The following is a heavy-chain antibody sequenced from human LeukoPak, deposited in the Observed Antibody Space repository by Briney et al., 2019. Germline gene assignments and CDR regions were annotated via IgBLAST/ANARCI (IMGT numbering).Heavy chain of an antibody. V-gene: IGHV3-66*02. J-gene: IGHJ4*02. CDR2: IYSGGST. CDR3: ARESNYDY. Sequence: PGGSLRLSCAVSGVTFSSSYMSWVRQAPGKGLEWVSVIYSGGSTYYADSVKGRFTIARDNSKSTLYLQMNSLRAEDTAVYYCARESNYDYWGQGTLVTVSS. CDR1: GVTFSSSY.